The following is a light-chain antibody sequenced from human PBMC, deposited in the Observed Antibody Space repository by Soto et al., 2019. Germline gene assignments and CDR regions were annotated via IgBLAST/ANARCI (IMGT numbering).Light chain of an antibody. CDR3: QQYGSSLST. V-gene: IGKV3-20*01. CDR1: QSVSSRY. J-gene: IGKJ1*01. Sequence: IVFSESPGTPSFSPGETAALSCRASQSVSSRYLAWYQQKSGQAPRLLIYATSSRATDIPDRFIGYGSGTDFTLTISGLEPEDFAVYYCQQYGSSLSTFGQGTKVDIK. CDR2: ATS.